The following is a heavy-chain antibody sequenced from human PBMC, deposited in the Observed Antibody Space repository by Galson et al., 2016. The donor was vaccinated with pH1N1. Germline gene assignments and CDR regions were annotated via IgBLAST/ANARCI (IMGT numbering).Heavy chain of an antibody. CDR3: ARGYPGFSYYGMDV. J-gene: IGHJ6*02. V-gene: IGHV3-53*01. Sequence: SLRLSCAASGFTVSPNDMSWFRQAPGKGLEWVSVIYSGGNTYYTDSVKGRFTISRDSSKNTLCLQMNSLRPEDTAVYYCARGYPGFSYYGMDVWGQGTTVTVSS. CDR1: GFTVSPND. D-gene: IGHD2-15*01. CDR2: IYSGGNT.